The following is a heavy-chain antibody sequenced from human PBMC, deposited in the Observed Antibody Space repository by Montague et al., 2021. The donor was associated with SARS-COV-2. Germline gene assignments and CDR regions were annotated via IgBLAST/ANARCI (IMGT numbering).Heavy chain of an antibody. D-gene: IGHD3-22*01. Sequence: SETQSLTCTVSGGSISSSSYYWGWIRQPPGKGLEWIGSIYYSGSTYYNPSLKSRVTISVGTSKNQFSLKLSSVTAADTAVYYCAREGGWLSRGSYYFDYWGQGTLVTVSS. J-gene: IGHJ4*02. V-gene: IGHV4-39*07. CDR1: GGSISSSSYY. CDR3: AREGGWLSRGSYYFDY. CDR2: IYYSGST.